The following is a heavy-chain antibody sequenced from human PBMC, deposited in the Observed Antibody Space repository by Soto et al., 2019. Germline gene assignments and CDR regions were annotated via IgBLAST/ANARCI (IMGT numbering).Heavy chain of an antibody. CDR3: ATSPTTVTSYAY. D-gene: IGHD4-17*01. V-gene: IGHV4-30-2*01. CDR2: IYHSGST. Sequence: QLQLQESGSGLVKPSQTLSLTCAVSGGSISSGGYSWSWIRQPPGKGLEWIGYIYHSGSTYYNPSLTIRATISVARSKPQFSLHLSSVPAADTAVYYCATSPTTVTSYAYWGQGTLVTVSS. CDR1: GGSISSGGYS. J-gene: IGHJ4*02.